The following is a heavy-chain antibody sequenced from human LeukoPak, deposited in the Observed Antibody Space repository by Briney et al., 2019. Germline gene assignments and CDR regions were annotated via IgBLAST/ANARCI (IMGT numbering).Heavy chain of an antibody. Sequence: SETLSLTCAVYGGSFSGYYWSWIRQPPGRGLEWIGEINHSGSTNYNPSLKSRVTISVDTSKNQFSLKLSSVTAADTAVYYCARSGSYHHNYFDYWGQGTLVTVSS. CDR1: GGSFSGYY. CDR3: ARSGSYHHNYFDY. D-gene: IGHD1-26*01. V-gene: IGHV4-34*01. J-gene: IGHJ4*02. CDR2: INHSGST.